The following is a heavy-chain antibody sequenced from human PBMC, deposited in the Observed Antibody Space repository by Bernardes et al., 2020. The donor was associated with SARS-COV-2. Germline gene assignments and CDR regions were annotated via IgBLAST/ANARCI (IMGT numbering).Heavy chain of an antibody. Sequence: GGSLRLSCAASGFTFSSYALSWVRQAPGKGLEWVSVVSASGVTTYYADSVKGRFTISRDNSKNTLYLQMNSLRAEDTALYYCAKPRYCGSTSCLYAMDVWGQWTTVTVSS. CDR3: AKPRYCGSTSCLYAMDV. D-gene: IGHD2-2*01. V-gene: IGHV3-23*01. CDR1: GFTFSSYA. J-gene: IGHJ6*02. CDR2: VSASGVTT.